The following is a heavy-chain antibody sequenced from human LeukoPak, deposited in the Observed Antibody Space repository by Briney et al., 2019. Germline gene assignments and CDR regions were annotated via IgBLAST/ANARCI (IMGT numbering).Heavy chain of an antibody. CDR1: GGSISDYY. CDR3: ARGDFCSKSNCYLRPMDV. J-gene: IGHJ6*03. Sequence: PSETLSLTCTVSGGSISDYYWNWIRQPPGKGLEWIGYIYYSGSTTYNPSLKSRVTMSVDTAKNQFSLKLRSVTVADTAVYYCARGDFCSKSNCYLRPMDVWGKGTTVTVSS. V-gene: IGHV4-59*01. D-gene: IGHD3-3*01. CDR2: IYYSGST.